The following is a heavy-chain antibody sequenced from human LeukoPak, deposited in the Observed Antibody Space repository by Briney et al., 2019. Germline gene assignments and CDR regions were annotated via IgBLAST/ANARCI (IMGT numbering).Heavy chain of an antibody. J-gene: IGHJ5*02. CDR3: ARDKPTVTSPWFDP. D-gene: IGHD4-17*01. V-gene: IGHV1-2*02. CDR2: INPNSGGT. Sequence: ASAKVSCKASGGSFNNYAINWVRQAPGQGLEWMGWINPNSGGTNYAQKFQGRVTMTRDTSISTAYMELSRLRSDDTAVYYCARDKPTVTSPWFDPWGQGTLVTVSS. CDR1: GGSFNNYA.